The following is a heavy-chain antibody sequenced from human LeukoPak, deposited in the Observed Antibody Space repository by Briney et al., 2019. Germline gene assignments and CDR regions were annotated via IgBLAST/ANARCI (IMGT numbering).Heavy chain of an antibody. V-gene: IGHV3-30*18. D-gene: IGHD5-12*01. J-gene: IGHJ3*02. Sequence: GRSLRLSWAASGFSFSNYGMHWVRQAPGKGLEWVALISYNGGNKYYADSVKGRFTISRDNSKNTLYLQMNSLRAEETAVYYCAKDQFGYGTDGFDIWGQGTMVTVSS. CDR1: GFSFSNYG. CDR2: ISYNGGNK. CDR3: AKDQFGYGTDGFDI.